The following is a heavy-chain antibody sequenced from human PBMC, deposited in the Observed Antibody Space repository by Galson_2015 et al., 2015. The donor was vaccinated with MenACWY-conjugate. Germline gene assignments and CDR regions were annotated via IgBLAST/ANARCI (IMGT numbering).Heavy chain of an antibody. CDR2: IYYSGSP. CDR3: ARTGITVAGTMPNWFDP. J-gene: IGHJ5*02. D-gene: IGHD6-19*01. Sequence: TLSLTCTVSDGSIISGAFYWTWIRQHPEKGLEWIGYIYYSGSPYYNPSLTSRVTISLDTSKNQFSLNLNSVTAADTAVYYCARTGITVAGTMPNWFDPWGQGTLVTVSS. CDR1: DGSIISGAFY. V-gene: IGHV4-31*03.